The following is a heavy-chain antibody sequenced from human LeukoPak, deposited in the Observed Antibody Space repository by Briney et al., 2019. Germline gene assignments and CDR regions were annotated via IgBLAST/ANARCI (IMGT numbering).Heavy chain of an antibody. CDR3: ARVEERYRGRYYGVDYFHY. CDR1: GGTFSSYA. D-gene: IGHD1-26*01. Sequence: SVKVSCKVSGGTFSSYAISWVRQAPGQGLEWMGRIIPIFGTANYAQKFQGRATITTDESTSTAYMERSSLRSQDTALYYCARVEERYRGRYYGVDYFHYWGQGTLVTVSS. CDR2: IIPIFGTA. J-gene: IGHJ4*02. V-gene: IGHV1-69*05.